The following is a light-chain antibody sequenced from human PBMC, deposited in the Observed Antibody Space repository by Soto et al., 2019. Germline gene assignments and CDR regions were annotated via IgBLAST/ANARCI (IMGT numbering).Light chain of an antibody. CDR3: MQYNKWPLRT. CDR2: DTS. CDR1: QSLTNSF. V-gene: IGKV3-20*01. Sequence: EFVLTQSPGTLSLSPGERATLSCRASQSLTNSFMAWYQQKPGQAPRLLIYDTSSRASGIPDRFSGSGSGTDFTLTISRLETEDFGVYFCMQYNKWPLRTFGQGTKVDIK. J-gene: IGKJ1*01.